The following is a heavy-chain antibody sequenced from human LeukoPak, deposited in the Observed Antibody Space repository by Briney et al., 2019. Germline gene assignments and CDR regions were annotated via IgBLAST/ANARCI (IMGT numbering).Heavy chain of an antibody. CDR2: ISSSGSTI. CDR1: GLTFSDYY. CDR3: AKDLGVRFLEWLLLI. Sequence: GGSLTLSCAASGLTFSDYYMSWIRQAPGQGLDWVLYISSSGSTIYYGDSVKGRFTISRDSAKNSLYVQMNSLRAEDTAVYYCAKDLGVRFLEWLLLIWGQGTLVTVSS. J-gene: IGHJ4*02. D-gene: IGHD3-3*01. V-gene: IGHV3-11*01.